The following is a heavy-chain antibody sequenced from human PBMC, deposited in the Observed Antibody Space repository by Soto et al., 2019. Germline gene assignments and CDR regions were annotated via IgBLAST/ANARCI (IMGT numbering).Heavy chain of an antibody. D-gene: IGHD2-15*01. CDR1: GGSIISGY. V-gene: IGHV4-59*01. CDR2: ITYSGNT. CDR3: AGLRGYAGSPIDY. J-gene: IGHJ4*02. Sequence: QVQLQESGPGLVKPSETLSLTCTVSGGSIISGYWSWIRQPPGKGLAWIGYITYSGNTNYNPSLKSRVTMSVDTPKNQFSLRLSSVTTADTAVYYCAGLRGYAGSPIDYWGQGTLVTVSS.